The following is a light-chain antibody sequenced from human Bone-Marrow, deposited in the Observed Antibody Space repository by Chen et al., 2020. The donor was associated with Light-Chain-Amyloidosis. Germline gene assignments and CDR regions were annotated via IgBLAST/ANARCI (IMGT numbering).Light chain of an antibody. CDR1: SSDVGAYNY. CDR2: DVR. Sequence: QSALTQPASVSGYPGQSITISCTGTSSDVGAYNYVSWYQHHPGKAPKLMIFDVRNRPSGVSDSISGSKSGNPASLSISGLRAEDEADYYCSLYTSPTILFGGGTKLAVL. CDR3: SLYTSPTIL. V-gene: IGLV2-14*03. J-gene: IGLJ3*02.